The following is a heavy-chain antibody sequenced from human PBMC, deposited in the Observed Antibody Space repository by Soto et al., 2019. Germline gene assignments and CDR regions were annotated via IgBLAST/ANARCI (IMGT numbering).Heavy chain of an antibody. CDR3: ARDWGLVVGAIDWFDP. D-gene: IGHD1-26*01. CDR2: IWYDGSNK. J-gene: IGHJ5*02. Sequence: QVQLVESGGGVVQPGRSLRLSCAASGFTFSSYGMHWVRQAPGKGLEWVAVIWYDGSNKYYADSVKGRFTISRDNSKNTLYLQMNSLRAEDTAVYYCARDWGLVVGAIDWFDPWGQGPLVTVSS. CDR1: GFTFSSYG. V-gene: IGHV3-33*01.